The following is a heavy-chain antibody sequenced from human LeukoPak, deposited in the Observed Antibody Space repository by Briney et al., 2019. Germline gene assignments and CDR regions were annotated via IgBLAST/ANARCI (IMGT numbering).Heavy chain of an antibody. V-gene: IGHV3-23*01. Sequence: GGSLRLSCAASGFTFSSYAMSWVRQAPGKGLEWVSAISGSGGSTYYADSVKGRFTISRDNSKNTLYLQMNSLRAEDTAVYYCARATRYDSSGYGLINYWGQGTLVTVSS. D-gene: IGHD3-22*01. CDR3: ARATRYDSSGYGLINY. J-gene: IGHJ4*02. CDR2: ISGSGGST. CDR1: GFTFSSYA.